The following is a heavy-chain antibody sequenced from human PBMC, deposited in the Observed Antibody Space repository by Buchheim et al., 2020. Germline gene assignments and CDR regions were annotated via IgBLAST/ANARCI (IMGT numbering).Heavy chain of an antibody. D-gene: IGHD3-10*01. J-gene: IGHJ6*03. V-gene: IGHV3-48*03. Sequence: EVELVESGGGLVQPGGSLRLSCAASGFTFSNYEMNWVRQAPGKGLEWVSYITISGSTILYADSVKGRFTISRDNAKNSLYLQMNSLRAEDTAVYYCARDRCGSGPCMDVWGKGTT. CDR3: ARDRCGSGPCMDV. CDR1: GFTFSNYE. CDR2: ITISGSTI.